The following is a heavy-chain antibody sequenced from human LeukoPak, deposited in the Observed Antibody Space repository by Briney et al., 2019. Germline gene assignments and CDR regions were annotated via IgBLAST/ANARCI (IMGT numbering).Heavy chain of an antibody. CDR2: INCYNGNT. D-gene: IGHD3-10*01. CDR1: GYSFSYFG. J-gene: IGHJ4*02. V-gene: IGHV1-18*01. Sequence: ASVKVSCKASGYSFSYFGINWVRQAPGQGLEWIGWINCYNGNTNYAQKSEGRLTLTTDTATSTVYMELRNLRYDDTAVYCYARGSLRSMVRGIVEDFDYWGQGTLVTVSS. CDR3: ARGSLRSMVRGIVEDFDY.